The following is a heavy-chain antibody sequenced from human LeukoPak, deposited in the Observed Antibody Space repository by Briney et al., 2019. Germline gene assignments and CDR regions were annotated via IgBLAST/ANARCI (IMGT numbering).Heavy chain of an antibody. D-gene: IGHD1-26*01. CDR2: IYYSGST. J-gene: IGHJ4*02. CDR1: GGSISSGDYY. Sequence: SETLSLTCTVSGGSISSGDYYWSWIRQPPGKGLEWIGYIYYSGSTYYNPSLKSRVTISVDTSKNQFSLKLSSVTAADTAVYYCARRRSEGWELGFDYWGQGTLVTVSS. V-gene: IGHV4-30-4*02. CDR3: ARRRSEGWELGFDY.